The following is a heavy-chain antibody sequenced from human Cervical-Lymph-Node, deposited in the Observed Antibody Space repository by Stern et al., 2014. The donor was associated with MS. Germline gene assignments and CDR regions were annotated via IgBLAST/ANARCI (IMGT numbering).Heavy chain of an antibody. CDR1: GGTISGYY. D-gene: IGHD6-19*01. Sequence: QVQLVESGPGLVKPSETLSLTCTVSGGTISGYYWNWIRQPPGKGLEGIGYIYYSGGTGSNPSLQRGVTISVQTTNNQFSLRLSAVTAADTAVYDCARKGSAWHFDYWGQGALVTVSS. CDR2: IYYSGGT. V-gene: IGHV4-59*01. J-gene: IGHJ4*02. CDR3: ARKGSAWHFDY.